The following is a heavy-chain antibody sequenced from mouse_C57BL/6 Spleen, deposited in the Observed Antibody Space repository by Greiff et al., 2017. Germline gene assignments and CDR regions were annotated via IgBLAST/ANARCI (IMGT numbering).Heavy chain of an antibody. V-gene: IGHV5-9*01. Sequence: EVKLVESGGGLVKPGGSLKLSCAASGFTFSSYTMSWVRQTPEKRLEWVATISGGGGNTYYPDSVKGRFTISRDNAKNTLYLQMSSLRSEDTALYYCARQGYGGDWFAYWGQGTLVTVSA. CDR2: ISGGGGNT. J-gene: IGHJ3*01. CDR3: ARQGYGGDWFAY. D-gene: IGHD2-2*01. CDR1: GFTFSSYT.